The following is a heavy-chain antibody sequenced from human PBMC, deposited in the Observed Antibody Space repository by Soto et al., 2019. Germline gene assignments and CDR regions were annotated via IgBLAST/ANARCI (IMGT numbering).Heavy chain of an antibody. J-gene: IGHJ6*02. V-gene: IGHV1-18*01. CDR1: GYTFTSYG. CDR3: ARDLFLGLYDFWSGYYNHYYGMDV. D-gene: IGHD3-3*01. Sequence: GASVKVSCKASGYTFTSYGISWVRQAPGQGLEWMGWISAYNGNTNYAQKLQGRVTMTTDTSTSTAYMELRSLRSDDTAVYYCARDLFLGLYDFWSGYYNHYYGMDVWGQGTTVTVSS. CDR2: ISAYNGNT.